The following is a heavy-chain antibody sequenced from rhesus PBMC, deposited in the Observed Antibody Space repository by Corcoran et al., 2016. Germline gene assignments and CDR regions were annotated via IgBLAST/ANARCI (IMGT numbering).Heavy chain of an antibody. CDR2: IGGSSGST. Sequence: QVQLQESGPGLVKPSETLSRTCAVSGYSISSGYGWSWNRQPPGKGLEWIGYIGGSSGSTNYNPSLKSRVTISKDTSKNQFSLKLSSVTAADTAVYYCAREWGFDYWGQGVLVTVSS. CDR3: AREWGFDY. D-gene: IGHD7-45*01. V-gene: IGHV4-127*01. J-gene: IGHJ4*01. CDR1: GYSISSGYG.